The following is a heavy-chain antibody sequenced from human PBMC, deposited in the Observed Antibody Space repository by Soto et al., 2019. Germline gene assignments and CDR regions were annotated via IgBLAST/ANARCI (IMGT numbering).Heavy chain of an antibody. D-gene: IGHD6-13*01. CDR2: IYHSGST. CDR1: GDSISSDKW. J-gene: IGHJ4*02. CDR3: ARGETQQQRDY. V-gene: IGHV4-4*02. Sequence: QVQLQESGPGLVKPSGTLSLTCAVSGDSISSDKWWSWIRQPPGKGLQWIGEIYHSGSTKYHPSLKSRVIISVDKSKNQFSLKLSSVTDADTAVYYCARGETQQQRDYWGQGTLVTVSS.